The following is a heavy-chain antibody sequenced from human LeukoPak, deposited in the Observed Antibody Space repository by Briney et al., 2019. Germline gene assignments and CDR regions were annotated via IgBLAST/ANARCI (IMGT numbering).Heavy chain of an antibody. D-gene: IGHD3-22*01. CDR2: ISYDGSNK. CDR3: ARDRSSYDSSGYYRD. CDR1: GFTFNNYA. J-gene: IGHJ4*02. Sequence: GGSLRLSCAASGFTFNNYAMHWVRQAPGKGLEWVAVISYDGSNKYYADSVKGRFTISRDNSKNTLYLQMNSLRAEDTAVYYCARDRSSYDSSGYYRDWGQGTLVTVSS. V-gene: IGHV3-30*04.